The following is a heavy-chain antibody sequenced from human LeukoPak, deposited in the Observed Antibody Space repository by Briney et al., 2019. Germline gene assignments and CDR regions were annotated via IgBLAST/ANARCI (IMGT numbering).Heavy chain of an antibody. D-gene: IGHD3-3*01. CDR2: MNPNSGNT. J-gene: IGHJ6*03. V-gene: IGHV1-8*03. CDR3: ARAERRSYDFWGDQHYYYMDA. CDR1: GYTFTRYD. Sequence: GASVKVSCKASGYTFTRYDINWVRQATGQGLEWRGWMNPNSGNTGYAQKFQDRVTITRDTSMSTAYMELSSLRSEDTAVYYCARAERRSYDFWGDQHYYYMDAWGEGTTVTVSS.